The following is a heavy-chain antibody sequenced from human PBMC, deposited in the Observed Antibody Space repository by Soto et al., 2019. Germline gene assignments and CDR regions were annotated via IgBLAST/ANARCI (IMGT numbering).Heavy chain of an antibody. V-gene: IGHV3-30*18. J-gene: IGHJ6*02. CDR2: TSYDGSNT. Sequence: QGQLVKSGGGVVQPGTSLRLSCAASGFIFSRHGMHWVRQAPGKGLEWVAFTSYDGSNTYYADSVTGRFTISRDNPKNSLFLQMNSLRPNDTALYFCAKDRGSYDIWSGTQRYYAMDVWGQGATVTVSS. D-gene: IGHD3-3*01. CDR1: GFIFSRHG. CDR3: AKDRGSYDIWSGTQRYYAMDV.